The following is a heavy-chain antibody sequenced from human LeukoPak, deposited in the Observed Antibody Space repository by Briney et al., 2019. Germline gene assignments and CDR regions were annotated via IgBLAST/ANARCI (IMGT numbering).Heavy chain of an antibody. CDR3: ARHPGLGLRLFDP. CDR2: IYYSGST. Sequence: PSETLSLTCTVSGGSISSSSYYWGWIRQPPGKGLEWIGSIYYSGSTYYNPSLKSRVTISIDASKNQFSLKLSSVTAADTAVYYCARHPGLGLRLFDPWGQGTLVTVSS. J-gene: IGHJ5*02. CDR1: GGSISSSSYY. V-gene: IGHV4-39*01. D-gene: IGHD3-16*01.